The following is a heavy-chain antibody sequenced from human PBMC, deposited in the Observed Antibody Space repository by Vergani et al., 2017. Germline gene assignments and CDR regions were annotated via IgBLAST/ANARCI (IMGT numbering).Heavy chain of an antibody. CDR3: AGVVRGVRLTGPDHDAFDI. D-gene: IGHD3-10*01. CDR1: GYTFTGHY. CDR2: INPNSGGT. V-gene: IGHV1-2*02. Sequence: QVQLVQSGAEVKKPGASVKVSCKASGYTFTGHYMHWVRQAPGQGLEWMGWINPNSGGTNYAQKFQGRVTMTRDTCISTAYMELSRLRSDDTSVYYWAGVVRGVRLTGPDHDAFDIWGQGTMVTVSS. J-gene: IGHJ3*02.